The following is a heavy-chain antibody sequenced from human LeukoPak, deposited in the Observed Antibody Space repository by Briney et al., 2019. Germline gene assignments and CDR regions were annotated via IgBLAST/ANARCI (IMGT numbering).Heavy chain of an antibody. Sequence: SETLSLTCTVSGYSISSGYYWGWIRQPPGKGLEWIGSIYYSGSTYYNPSLKSRVTISVETSKNQFSLKLSSVTAADTAVYYCARDLGWLVAADAFDIWGQGTMVTVSS. CDR1: GYSISSGYY. CDR2: IYYSGST. V-gene: IGHV4-38-2*02. CDR3: ARDLGWLVAADAFDI. J-gene: IGHJ3*02. D-gene: IGHD5-12*01.